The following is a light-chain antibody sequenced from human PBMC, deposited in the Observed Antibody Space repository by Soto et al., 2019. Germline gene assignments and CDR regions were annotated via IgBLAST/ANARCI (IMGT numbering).Light chain of an antibody. J-gene: IGLJ1*01. Sequence: QAVLTQPPSVSATPGQRVTISCSGSNSNIGSNYVSWYQHLPGAAPKLLISGSDKGHSGIPDRFSGSKSGTSATLDITGLQTGDEADYYCGTWDSRLSAYVVGTGTKLTVL. V-gene: IGLV1-51*01. CDR2: GSD. CDR1: NSNIGSNY. CDR3: GTWDSRLSAYV.